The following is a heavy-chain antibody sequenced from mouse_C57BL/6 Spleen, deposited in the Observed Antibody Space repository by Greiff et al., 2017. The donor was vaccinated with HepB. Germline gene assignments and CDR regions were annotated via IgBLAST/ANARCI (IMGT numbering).Heavy chain of an antibody. Sequence: SGTVLARPGASVKMSCKTSGYTFTSYWMHWVKQRPGQGLEWIGAIYPGNSDTSYNQKFKGKAKLTAVTSASTAYMELSSLTNEDSAVYYCTRRRTAQAYYFDYWGQGTTLTVSS. J-gene: IGHJ2*01. CDR2: IYPGNSDT. D-gene: IGHD3-2*02. V-gene: IGHV1-5*01. CDR3: TRRRTAQAYYFDY. CDR1: GYTFTSYW.